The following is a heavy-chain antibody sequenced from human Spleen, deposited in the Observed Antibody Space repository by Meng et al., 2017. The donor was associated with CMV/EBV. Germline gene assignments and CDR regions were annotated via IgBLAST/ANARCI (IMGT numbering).Heavy chain of an antibody. CDR1: GFSFSDYY. CDR3: ARGGNVVVLAAFKDFDY. D-gene: IGHD2-15*01. J-gene: IGHJ4*02. Sequence: GSLRLSCAGSGFSFSDYYMSWIRQAPGKGLEWLSYISSSGDTIFYADSLRGRFTISRDNAKNSVYLEMKTLRAEDTAVYYCARGGNVVVLAAFKDFDYWGQGALVTVSS. V-gene: IGHV3-11*01. CDR2: ISSSGDTI.